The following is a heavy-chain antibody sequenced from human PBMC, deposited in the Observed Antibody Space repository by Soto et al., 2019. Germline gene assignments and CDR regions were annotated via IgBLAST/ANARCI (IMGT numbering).Heavy chain of an antibody. Sequence: GASVKVSCKSSGYTVTSYGISWVRQAPGQGLEWMGRISAYNGNTNYEQKLQGRVTMTTDTSTSTAYMELRSLRSDDTAVYYCARDGTVTGTTVWFDPWGQGTLVTVSS. CDR2: ISAYNGNT. CDR3: ARDGTVTGTTVWFDP. D-gene: IGHD1-7*01. J-gene: IGHJ5*02. CDR1: GYTVTSYG. V-gene: IGHV1-18*01.